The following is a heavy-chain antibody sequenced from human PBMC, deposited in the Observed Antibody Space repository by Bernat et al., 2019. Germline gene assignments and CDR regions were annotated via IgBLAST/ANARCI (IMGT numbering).Heavy chain of an antibody. V-gene: IGHV3-11*06. CDR2: ISSSSSYT. D-gene: IGHD4-17*01. J-gene: IGHJ3*02. CDR1: GFTFSDYY. CDR3: ARAQDYGDYAFDI. Sequence: QVQLVESGGGLVKPGGSLRLSCAASGFTFSDYYMSWIRQAPGKGLEWVSYISSSSSYTNYADSVKGRFPISRDNAKNSLYLQMNSLRAGDTAVYYCARAQDYGDYAFDIWGQGTMVTVSS.